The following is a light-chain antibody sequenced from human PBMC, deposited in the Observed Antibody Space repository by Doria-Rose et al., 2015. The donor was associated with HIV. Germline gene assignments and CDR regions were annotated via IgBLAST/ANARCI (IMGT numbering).Light chain of an antibody. CDR3: QQYYDTPPT. V-gene: IGKV1-NL1*01. Sequence: DIRLTQSPSSLVASVGDGVTISCRASENISKSLAWYQQKPGKAPKVLLYASSRLESGVPSRFSGVGSGTNYTLLISSLQPEDFATYYCQQYYDTPPTFGLGTTVEVK. CDR1: ENISKS. J-gene: IGKJ1*01. CDR2: ASS.